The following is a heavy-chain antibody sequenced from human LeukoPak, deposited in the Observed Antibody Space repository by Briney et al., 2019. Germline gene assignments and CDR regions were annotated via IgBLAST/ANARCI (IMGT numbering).Heavy chain of an antibody. V-gene: IGHV4-61*02. CDR3: AAGYSRSVYYYYMDV. Sequence: SETLSLTCTVSGGSISSSSYYWSWIRQPAGKGLEWIGRIYTSGSTNYNPSLKSRVTISVDTSKNQFSLKLSSVTAADTAVYYCAAGYSRSVYYYYMDVWGKGTTVTVSS. J-gene: IGHJ6*03. CDR2: IYTSGST. D-gene: IGHD6-13*01. CDR1: GGSISSSSYY.